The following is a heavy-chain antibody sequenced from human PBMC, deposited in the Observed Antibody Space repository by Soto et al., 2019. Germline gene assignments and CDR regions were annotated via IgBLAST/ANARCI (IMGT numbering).Heavy chain of an antibody. CDR3: ARENVDTAMVTMFSNWFDP. J-gene: IGHJ5*02. CDR1: GGSISSGGYY. D-gene: IGHD5-18*01. V-gene: IGHV4-31*03. CDR2: IYYSGST. Sequence: QVQLQESGPGLVKPSQTLSLTCTVSGGSISSGGYYWSWIRQHPGKGLEWIGYIYYSGSTYYNPSLKSRVTMSVDTSKNQFSLKLSSVTAADTAVYYCARENVDTAMVTMFSNWFDPWGQGTLVTVSS.